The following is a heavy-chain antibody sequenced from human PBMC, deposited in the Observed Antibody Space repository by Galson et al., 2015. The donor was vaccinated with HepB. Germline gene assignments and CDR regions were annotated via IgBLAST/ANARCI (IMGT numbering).Heavy chain of an antibody. Sequence: SLRLSCAASGFTFSSYAMHWVRQAPGKGLEWVAVISYDGSNKYYADSVKGRFTISRDNSKNTLYLQMNSLRAEDTAVYYCARGTGYSSGEGRGMDVWGQGTTVTVSS. CDR3: ARGTGYSSGEGRGMDV. V-gene: IGHV3-30*04. D-gene: IGHD6-19*01. J-gene: IGHJ6*02. CDR2: ISYDGSNK. CDR1: GFTFSSYA.